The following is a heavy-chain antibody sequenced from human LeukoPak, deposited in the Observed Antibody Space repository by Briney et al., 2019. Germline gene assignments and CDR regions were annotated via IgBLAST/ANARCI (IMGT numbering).Heavy chain of an antibody. CDR1: GGSISSYY. V-gene: IGHV4-59*01. Sequence: SETLSLTRTVSGGSISSYYWSWIRRPPGKGLEWIGYIYYSGSTNYNPSLKSRVTISVDTSKNQFSLKLSSVTAADTAVYYCARILDGSGSYYNDPEYYFDYWGQGTLVTVSS. D-gene: IGHD3-10*01. CDR2: IYYSGST. CDR3: ARILDGSGSYYNDPEYYFDY. J-gene: IGHJ4*02.